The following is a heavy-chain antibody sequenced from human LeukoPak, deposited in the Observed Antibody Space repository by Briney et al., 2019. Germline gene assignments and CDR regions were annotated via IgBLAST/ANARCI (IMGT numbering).Heavy chain of an antibody. D-gene: IGHD2-15*01. V-gene: IGHV3-48*03. CDR2: ISSSGSTI. CDR3: ARAHSPPILDSGGFDP. J-gene: IGHJ5*02. Sequence: PGGSLRLSCAASGFTFGSYEMNWVRQAPGKGLEWVSYISSSGSTIYYADSVKGRFTISRDNAKNSLYLQMNSLRAEDTSVYYCARAHSPPILDSGGFDPWGQETLVTVSS. CDR1: GFTFGSYE.